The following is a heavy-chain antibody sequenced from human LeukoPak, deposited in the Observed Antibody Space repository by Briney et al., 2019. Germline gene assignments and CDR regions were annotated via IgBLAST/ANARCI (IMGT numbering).Heavy chain of an antibody. CDR3: AIERSGSYAY. Sequence: SETLSLTCTVSGGSISSYYWSWIRQPPGKGLEWIGYIYYSGSTNYNPSLKSRVTISVDTSKNQFSVKLSSVTAADTAVYYCAIERSGSYAYWGQGTLVTVSS. J-gene: IGHJ4*02. D-gene: IGHD1-26*01. CDR1: GGSISSYY. V-gene: IGHV4-59*01. CDR2: IYYSGST.